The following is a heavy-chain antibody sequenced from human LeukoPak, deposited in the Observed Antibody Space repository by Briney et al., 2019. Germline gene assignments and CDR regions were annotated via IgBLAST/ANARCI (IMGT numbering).Heavy chain of an antibody. CDR1: GYSMNSSYY. V-gene: IGHV4-38-2*01. D-gene: IGHD6-19*01. Sequence: PSETLSLTCAVSGYSMNSSYYWGWIRQTPAKGLEWIGSMYHSGTTFYNPSLKSRVTISIDTSKNHLSLRLGSVTAADTAVYYCARLDNSAWDFDYWGQGTLVTVSS. CDR2: MYHSGTT. J-gene: IGHJ4*02. CDR3: ARLDNSAWDFDY.